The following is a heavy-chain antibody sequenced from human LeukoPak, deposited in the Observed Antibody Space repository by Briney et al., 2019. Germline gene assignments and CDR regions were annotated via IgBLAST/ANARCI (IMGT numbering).Heavy chain of an antibody. CDR3: ARNEGSGTSYWNFGL. Sequence: GGSLRLPCAASGFTFSSYRMNWVRQAPGKGLEWVSSINNDGSVSPDLHYINSLKGRFTISRDNAENSLYLHMNSLRADDTAVYYCARNEGSGTSYWNFGLWGRGTLVTVSS. V-gene: IGHV3-21*01. J-gene: IGHJ2*01. CDR2: INNDGSVSPDL. CDR1: GFTFSSYR. D-gene: IGHD6-19*01.